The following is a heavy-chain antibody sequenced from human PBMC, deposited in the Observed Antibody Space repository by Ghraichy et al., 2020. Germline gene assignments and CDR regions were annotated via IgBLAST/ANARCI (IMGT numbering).Heavy chain of an antibody. Sequence: SETLSLTCTVSGGSISSSTYYWGWIRQPPGKGLEWIGSVYYSGSTYYNPSLKSRVTISVDTSKNQFSLKLSSVTAADTAVYYCASCIMIKFGGVIARGYFDYWGQGTLVTVSS. V-gene: IGHV4-39*01. CDR3: ASCIMIKFGGVIARGYFDY. J-gene: IGHJ4*02. CDR1: GGSISSSTYY. D-gene: IGHD3-16*02. CDR2: VYYSGST.